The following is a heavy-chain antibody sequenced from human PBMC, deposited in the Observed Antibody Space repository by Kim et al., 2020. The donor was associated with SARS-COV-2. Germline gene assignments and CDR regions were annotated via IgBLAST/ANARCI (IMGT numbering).Heavy chain of an antibody. CDR1: GGSFNEYY. D-gene: IGHD1-26*01. J-gene: IGHJ4*02. Sequence: SETLSLTCAVYGGSFNEYYWTWIRQPPGKGLEWIGEINHSGSTNYNPSLKSRVSISVDTSKNQFSLELTSVTAADTAVYYCARGYGGSRRYYWGQGTLVT. CDR2: INHSGST. CDR3: ARGYGGSRRYY. V-gene: IGHV4-34*01.